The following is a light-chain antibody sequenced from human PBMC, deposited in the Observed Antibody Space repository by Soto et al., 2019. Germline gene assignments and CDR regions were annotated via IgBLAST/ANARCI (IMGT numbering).Light chain of an antibody. V-gene: IGKV1-39*01. Sequence: DIQMTQSPSSLSASVGDRFTITCRASQSISSYLNWYQQKPGKAPKLLIYAASSLQSGVPSRFSGSGPGTDFTLTISSLQPEDFATYYCQQSYSTPNTFGQGTKVDNK. J-gene: IGKJ1*01. CDR2: AAS. CDR1: QSISSY. CDR3: QQSYSTPNT.